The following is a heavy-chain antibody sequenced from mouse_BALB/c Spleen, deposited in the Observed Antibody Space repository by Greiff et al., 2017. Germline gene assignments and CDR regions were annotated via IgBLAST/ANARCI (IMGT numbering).Heavy chain of an antibody. D-gene: IGHD2-3*01. Sequence: QVQLKQSGAELARPGASVKLSCKASGYTFTSYWMQWVKQRPGQGLEWIGAIYPGDGDTRYTQKFKGKATLTADKSSSTAYMQLSSLASEDSAVYYCARSTPMVTGDYWGQGTTLTVSS. J-gene: IGHJ2*01. CDR2: IYPGDGDT. CDR3: ARSTPMVTGDY. V-gene: IGHV1-87*01. CDR1: GYTFTSYW.